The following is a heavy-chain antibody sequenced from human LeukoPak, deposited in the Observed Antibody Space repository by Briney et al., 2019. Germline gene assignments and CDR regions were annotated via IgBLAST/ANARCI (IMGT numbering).Heavy chain of an antibody. D-gene: IGHD5-12*01. J-gene: IGHJ4*02. CDR1: GYTFTGYY. CDR2: INPNSGGT. Sequence: ASVTVSFKASGYTFTGYYMHWVRQAPGQGLEWMGWINPNSGGTNYAQKFQGWVTITRDTSISTAYMELSRLRSDDTAVYYCGRGVYIGGDDRGYYFDDWGQGTLVTVTS. V-gene: IGHV1-2*04. CDR3: GRGVYIGGDDRGYYFDD.